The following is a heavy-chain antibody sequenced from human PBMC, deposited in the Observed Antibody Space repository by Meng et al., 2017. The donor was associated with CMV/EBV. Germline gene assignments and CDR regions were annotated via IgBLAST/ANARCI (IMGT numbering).Heavy chain of an antibody. CDR3: ARVRETDIVVVPAANFGY. CDR2: IYYSGST. Sequence: ESLKISCTVSGGSISSSSYYWGWIRQPPGKGLEWIGSIYYSGSTYYNPSLKSRVTISVDTSKNQFSLKLSSVTAADTAVYYCARVRETDIVVVPAANFGYWGQGTLVTVSS. J-gene: IGHJ4*02. D-gene: IGHD2-2*01. V-gene: IGHV4-39*07. CDR1: GGSISSSSYY.